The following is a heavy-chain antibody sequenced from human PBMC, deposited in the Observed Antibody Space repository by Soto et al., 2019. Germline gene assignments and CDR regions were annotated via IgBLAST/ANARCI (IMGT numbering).Heavy chain of an antibody. J-gene: IGHJ6*02. CDR3: ARVIVGATSYYYYYYGMDV. Sequence: PSETLSLTCAVSGYSISSGYYWGWIRPPPGKGLEWIGSIYHSGSTYYNPSLKSRVTISVDTSKNQFSLKLSSVTAADTAVYYCARVIVGATSYYYYYYGMDVWGQGTTVTVSS. CDR1: GYSISSGYY. V-gene: IGHV4-38-2*01. CDR2: IYHSGST. D-gene: IGHD1-26*01.